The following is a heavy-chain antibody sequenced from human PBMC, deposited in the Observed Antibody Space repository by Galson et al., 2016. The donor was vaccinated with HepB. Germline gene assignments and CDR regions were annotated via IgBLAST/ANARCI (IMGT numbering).Heavy chain of an antibody. J-gene: IGHJ4*02. CDR2: IYSGGST. CDR3: ARFSGRAAAGTEYYFDY. CDR1: GFTVSSNY. V-gene: IGHV3-53*01. Sequence: SLRLSCAASGFTVSSNYMSWVRQAPGKGLEWVSVIYSGGSTYYADSVKGRFTISRDNSKNTLYLQMNSLRAEDTAVYYCARFSGRAAAGTEYYFDYWGRGTLVTV. D-gene: IGHD3-10*01.